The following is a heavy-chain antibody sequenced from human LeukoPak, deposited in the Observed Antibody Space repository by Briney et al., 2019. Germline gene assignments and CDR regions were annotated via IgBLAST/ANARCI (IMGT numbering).Heavy chain of an antibody. CDR2: TSGSGDRK. J-gene: IGHJ4*02. Sequence: GGSLRLSCAASGLTFSRYAMTWVRQAPGKGLEWVPSTSGSGDRKYYADSVKGRFTISRDNSKNTLYLQMNSLRAEDTAVYYCAKDGVRPDFGDYYSADFWGQGTLVTVSS. V-gene: IGHV3-23*01. D-gene: IGHD4-17*01. CDR1: GLTFSRYA. CDR3: AKDGVRPDFGDYYSADF.